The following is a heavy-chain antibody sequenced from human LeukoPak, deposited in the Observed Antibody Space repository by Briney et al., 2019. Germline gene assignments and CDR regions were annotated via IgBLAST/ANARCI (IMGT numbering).Heavy chain of an antibody. Sequence: ASVKVSCKASGYTFTSYGISWVRQAPGQGLEWMGWISAYNGNTNYAQKLQGRVTMTTDTSTSTAYMELRSLRSDDTAVYYCAREQALYDILTGYYPYWGQGTLVTVSS. D-gene: IGHD3-9*01. CDR2: ISAYNGNT. CDR1: GYTFTSYG. J-gene: IGHJ4*02. CDR3: AREQALYDILTGYYPY. V-gene: IGHV1-18*01.